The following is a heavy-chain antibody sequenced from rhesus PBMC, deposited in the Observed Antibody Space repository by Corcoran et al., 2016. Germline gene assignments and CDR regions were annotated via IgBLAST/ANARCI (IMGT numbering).Heavy chain of an antibody. CDR1: GFSLSTSGMG. CDR2: IYWDDDK. J-gene: IGHJ4*01. CDR3: ARANHTDY. V-gene: IGHV2S1*01. Sequence: QVTLKESGPALVKPTQTLTLTCTFSGFSLSTSGMGVGWIRQPPGKALEWLASIYWDDDKYHNKSRKSRLTNSKDTSKNQVVLTMTNMDPVDTATYYWARANHTDYWGQGVLVTVSS. D-gene: IGHD2-33*01.